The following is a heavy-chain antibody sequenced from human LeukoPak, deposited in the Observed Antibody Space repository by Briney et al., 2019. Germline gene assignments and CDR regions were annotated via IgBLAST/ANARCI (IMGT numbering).Heavy chain of an antibody. J-gene: IGHJ6*03. CDR1: GFTFSSYS. D-gene: IGHD3-22*01. V-gene: IGHV3-20*04. CDR2: INWNGGST. Sequence: GGSLRLSCAASGFTFSSYSMNWVRQAPGKGLEWVSGINWNGGSTGYADSVKGRFTISRGNSKNTLYLQMNSLRAEDTAVYYCAKDHGGYSGGDYYMDVWGKGTTVTVSS. CDR3: AKDHGGYSGGDYYMDV.